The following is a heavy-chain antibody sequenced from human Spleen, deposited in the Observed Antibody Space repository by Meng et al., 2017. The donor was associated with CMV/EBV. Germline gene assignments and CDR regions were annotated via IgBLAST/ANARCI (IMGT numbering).Heavy chain of an antibody. V-gene: IGHV1-69*04. D-gene: IGHD2-2*01. J-gene: IGHJ6*02. CDR3: ARDRDIVVVPAATPYYYYGMDV. CDR2: IIPILGIA. CDR1: GGTFSSYP. Sequence: SVKVSCKASGGTFSSYPISWVRQAPGQGLEWMGRIIPILGIANYAQKFQGRVTITADKSTSTAYMELSSLRSEDTAVYYCARDRDIVVVPAATPYYYYGMDVWGQGTTVTVSS.